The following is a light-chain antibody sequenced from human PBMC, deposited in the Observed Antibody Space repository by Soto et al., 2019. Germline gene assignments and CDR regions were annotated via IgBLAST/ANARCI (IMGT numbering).Light chain of an antibody. CDR2: DAA. CDR3: QQYDHFPT. V-gene: IGKV1-33*01. J-gene: IGKJ5*01. Sequence: DIQLTQSPSSLSTSVGDRVTFTCQASQDISKYLNWYQQKPGKAPKLLIYDAANLETGVPSRFSGSGSGTDFSFIISSLQPEDIATYYCQQYDHFPTFGQGTRLEIK. CDR1: QDISKY.